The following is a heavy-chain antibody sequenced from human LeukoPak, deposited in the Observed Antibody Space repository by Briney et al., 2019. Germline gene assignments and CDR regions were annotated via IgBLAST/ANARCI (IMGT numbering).Heavy chain of an antibody. CDR2: MYYSGSS. Sequence: SETLSLTCTVSGGSISSRSYYWGWIRQPPGKGLEWIGTMYYSGSSYYNPSLKSRVTISVDTSKNQFSLKMSSVTAADTAVYYCARLNYGDYEWYFDYWGQGTLVTVSS. D-gene: IGHD4-17*01. J-gene: IGHJ4*02. V-gene: IGHV4-39*01. CDR1: GGSISSRSYY. CDR3: ARLNYGDYEWYFDY.